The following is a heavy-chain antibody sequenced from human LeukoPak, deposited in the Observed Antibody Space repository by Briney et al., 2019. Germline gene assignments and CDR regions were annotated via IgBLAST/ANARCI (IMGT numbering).Heavy chain of an antibody. V-gene: IGHV3-7*04. D-gene: IGHD5-24*01. Sequence: GGSLRLSCVASGFTFSSYWINWVRRAPGKGLEWVGNKKQDRSEKYYVDSVKGRLTIFRDNAKNSLYLQMNSLRAEDTAIYYCTRVGYIDEGIDYWGQGTLVTVSS. CDR1: GFTFSSYW. J-gene: IGHJ4*02. CDR3: TRVGYIDEGIDY. CDR2: KKQDRSEK.